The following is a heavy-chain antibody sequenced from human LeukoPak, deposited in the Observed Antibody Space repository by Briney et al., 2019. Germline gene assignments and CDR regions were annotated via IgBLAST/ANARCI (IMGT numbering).Heavy chain of an antibody. J-gene: IGHJ1*01. CDR3: ATLLL. Sequence: PGGSLRLSCAASGFTFSSNWMTWVRQAPGKGMEWVASIKQDNEKYYVASVKGRFTISRDNAKKSMYLQMSSLRADDTAVYYCATLLLRGQGTLVTVSS. D-gene: IGHD2-21*02. CDR1: GFTFSSNW. V-gene: IGHV3-7*01. CDR2: IKQDNEK.